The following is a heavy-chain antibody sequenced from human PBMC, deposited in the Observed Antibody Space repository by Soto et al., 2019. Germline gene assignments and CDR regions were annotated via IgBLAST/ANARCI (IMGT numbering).Heavy chain of an antibody. CDR2: INPSNDNT. D-gene: IGHD1-26*01. CDR3: ARDPFYSGSNLQVGYFDS. V-gene: IGHV1-18*01. Sequence: ASVKVSCKASNYSFSSFGISWMRQAPGQGLEWMAWINPSNDNTNYAQGLQGRVTLTSDTSTSTAYMELRCLRSDDTAVYYCARDPFYSGSNLQVGYFDSWGQGTLVTVSS. CDR1: NYSFSSFG. J-gene: IGHJ4*02.